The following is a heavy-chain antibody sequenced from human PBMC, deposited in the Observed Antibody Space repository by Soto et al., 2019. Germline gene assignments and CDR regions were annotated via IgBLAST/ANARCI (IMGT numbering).Heavy chain of an antibody. CDR2: IYYSGST. CDR3: ARVGAGDWFDP. Sequence: SETLSLTCTVSGGSISSYYWSWIRQPPGKGLEWIGYIYYSGSTNYNPSLKSRVTISVDTSKNQFSLKLSSVTAADTAVYYCARVGAGDWFDPWGQGTLVTVSS. D-gene: IGHD1-26*01. V-gene: IGHV4-59*01. CDR1: GGSISSYY. J-gene: IGHJ5*02.